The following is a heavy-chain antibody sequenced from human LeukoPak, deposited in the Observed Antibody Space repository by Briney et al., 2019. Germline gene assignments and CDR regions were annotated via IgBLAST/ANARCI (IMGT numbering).Heavy chain of an antibody. CDR1: GGSISSSSYY. Sequence: SETLSLTCTVSGGSISSSSYYWGWIRQPPGKGREWIVSIYYSGSTYYNPSLTSRLTISVDPSKNQFSLKLSSVPAADTAVYYCARQTGTGVDYWGQGTLVTVSS. CDR3: ARQTGTGVDY. V-gene: IGHV4-39*01. J-gene: IGHJ4*02. CDR2: IYYSGST. D-gene: IGHD1-1*01.